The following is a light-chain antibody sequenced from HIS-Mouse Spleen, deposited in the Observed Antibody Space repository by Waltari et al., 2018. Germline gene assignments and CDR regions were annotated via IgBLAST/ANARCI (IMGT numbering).Light chain of an antibody. CDR1: SPHIGACYD. CDR2: GNS. V-gene: IGLV1-40*01. J-gene: IGLJ2*01. Sequence: QSVLTQPPSVSGAPGQRVTISCPGSSPHIGACYDVTRSQQLPGPAPKPLIYGNSNRPSGVPDRFSGSKSGTSASLAITGLQAEDEADYYCQSYDSSLSGSVFGGGTKLTVL. CDR3: QSYDSSLSGSV.